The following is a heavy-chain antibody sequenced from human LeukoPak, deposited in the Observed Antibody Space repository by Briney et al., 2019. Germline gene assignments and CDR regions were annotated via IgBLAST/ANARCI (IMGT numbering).Heavy chain of an antibody. D-gene: IGHD6-19*01. CDR2: INHSGST. CDR3: AREYRRRSGWYPYFDY. V-gene: IGHV4-34*01. Sequence: MTSETLSLTCAVYGGSFSGYYWSWIRQPPGKGLEWIGEINHSGSTNYNPSLKSRVTISVDTSKNQFSLKLSSVTAADTAVYYCAREYRRRSGWYPYFDYWGQGTLVTVSS. CDR1: GGSFSGYY. J-gene: IGHJ4*02.